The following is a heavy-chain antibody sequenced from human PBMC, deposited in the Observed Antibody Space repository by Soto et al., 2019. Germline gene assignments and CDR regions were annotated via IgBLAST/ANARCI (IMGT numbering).Heavy chain of an antibody. V-gene: IGHV1-69*04. CDR1: GGTFSSYT. CDR2: IIPILGIA. CDR3: ARDGPTIAAAGDFDY. Sequence: SVKVSGKASGGTFSSYTISWVRQAPGQGLEWMGRIIPILGIANYTQKLQGRVTMTADKSTSTAYMELRSLRSDDTAVYYCARDGPTIAAAGDFDYWGQGTLVTVSS. J-gene: IGHJ4*02. D-gene: IGHD6-13*01.